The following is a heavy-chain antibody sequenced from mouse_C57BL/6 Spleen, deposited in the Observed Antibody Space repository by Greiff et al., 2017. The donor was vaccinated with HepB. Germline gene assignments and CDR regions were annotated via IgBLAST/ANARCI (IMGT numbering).Heavy chain of an antibody. Sequence: EVQLQQSGPELVKPGASVKISCKASGYSFTDYNMNWVKQSNGKSLEWIGVFNPNYGTTSYNQKFKVKATLTVDQSSSTAYMQLNSLTSEDSAVYYGARGYSREGPFDYWGQGTTLTVSS. CDR2: FNPNYGTT. CDR3: ARGYSREGPFDY. D-gene: IGHD2-3*01. J-gene: IGHJ2*01. CDR1: GYSFTDYN. V-gene: IGHV1-39*01.